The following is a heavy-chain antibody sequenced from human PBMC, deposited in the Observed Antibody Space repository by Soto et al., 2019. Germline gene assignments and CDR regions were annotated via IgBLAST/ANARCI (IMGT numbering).Heavy chain of an antibody. CDR2: VNGGGDIT. D-gene: IGHD3-3*01. Sequence: EVQLLESGGGLVQPGGSLRLSCAASEFTFSSYSMIWVRQAPGKGLEWVSGVNGGGDITYYAESVKGRFTISRDNSKITLYLHRNSRRAEDTAVFYCARGHFGVKMDVCVQGTTVTVSS. CDR1: EFTFSSYS. J-gene: IGHJ6*02. CDR3: ARGHFGVKMDV. V-gene: IGHV3-23*01.